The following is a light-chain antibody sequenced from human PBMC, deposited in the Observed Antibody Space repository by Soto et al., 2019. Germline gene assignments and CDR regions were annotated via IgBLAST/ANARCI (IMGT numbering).Light chain of an antibody. V-gene: IGLV2-14*01. CDR2: EVS. CDR1: SSDVGGYDH. CDR3: SSYTTITLVV. J-gene: IGLJ2*01. Sequence: QSALTQPASVSGSPGQSITISCTGTSSDVGGYDHVSWYQQHPGKAPKLIIHEVSSRPSGVSSRFSGSKSGNTASLTISGLQAEDEAYYYCSSYTTITLVVFGGGTKLTVL.